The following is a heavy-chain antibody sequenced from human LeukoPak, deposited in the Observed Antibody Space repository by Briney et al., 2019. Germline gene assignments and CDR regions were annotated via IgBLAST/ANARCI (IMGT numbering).Heavy chain of an antibody. CDR3: ARHRGYYDSGGSHY. D-gene: IGHD3-22*01. J-gene: IGHJ4*02. Sequence: PSETLSLTCNVSGNSISSGYYWGWIRQPPGKGLEWIGSIYHSGSTYYNPSLKSRVTISVDTSKHQFSLKLSSVTAADTAVYYCARHRGYYDSGGSHYWGQGTLVTVSS. V-gene: IGHV4-38-2*02. CDR2: IYHSGST. CDR1: GNSISSGYY.